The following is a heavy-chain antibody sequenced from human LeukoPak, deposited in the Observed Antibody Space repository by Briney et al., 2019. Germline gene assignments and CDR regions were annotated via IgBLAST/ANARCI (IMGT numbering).Heavy chain of an antibody. D-gene: IGHD2-2*01. V-gene: IGHV1-69*05. CDR1: GGTFSSYA. Sequence: ASVKVSCKASGGTFSSYAISWVRQAPGQGLEWMGGIIPIFGTANYAQKFQGRVTITTDESTSTAYMELSSLRSEDTAVYYCARGTLVVPAAIENHYYYMDVWGKGTTVTVSS. J-gene: IGHJ6*03. CDR2: IIPIFGTA. CDR3: ARGTLVVPAAIENHYYYMDV.